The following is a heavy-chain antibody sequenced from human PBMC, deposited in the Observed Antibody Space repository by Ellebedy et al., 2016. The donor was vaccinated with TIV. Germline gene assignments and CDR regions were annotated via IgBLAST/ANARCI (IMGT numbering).Heavy chain of an antibody. D-gene: IGHD6-13*01. J-gene: IGHJ4*02. V-gene: IGHV3-74*01. CDR1: GFTLSNYW. CDR3: AVSRWAAAGLYYFDF. CDR2: IHSDGSNT. Sequence: GESLKISCAASGFTLSNYWMHWVRQAPGKGLVWVSRIHSDGSNTSYVDSVKGRFTISRDSAKNTLYMQMNSLRVEDTAVYYCAVSRWAAAGLYYFDFWGQGTLVTVSS.